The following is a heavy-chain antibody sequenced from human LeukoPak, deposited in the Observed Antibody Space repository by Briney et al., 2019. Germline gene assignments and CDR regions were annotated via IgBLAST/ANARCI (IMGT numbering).Heavy chain of an antibody. Sequence: SVKVSCKASGGTFSSYAISWVRQAPGQGLEWMGGIIPIFGTANYAQKFQGRVTITADESTSTAYMELSSLRSEDTAVYYCASKGRDGYSFDYWGQGTLVTVSS. V-gene: IGHV1-69*13. CDR1: GGTFSSYA. D-gene: IGHD5-24*01. CDR3: ASKGRDGYSFDY. CDR2: IIPIFGTA. J-gene: IGHJ4*02.